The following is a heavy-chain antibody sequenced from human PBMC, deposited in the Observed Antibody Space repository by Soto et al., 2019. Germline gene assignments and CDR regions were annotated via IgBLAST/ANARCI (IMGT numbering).Heavy chain of an antibody. Sequence: EVQLVESGGGLVQPGGSLKLSCAASGFTFSGSAMHWVRQASGKGLEWVGRIRSKANSYATAYAASVKGRFTISRDDSKNTAYLQMNSLKTEDTAVYYCTSYDSSVAFWGQGTLVTVSS. D-gene: IGHD3-22*01. CDR2: IRSKANSYAT. CDR1: GFTFSGSA. V-gene: IGHV3-73*01. CDR3: TSYDSSVAF. J-gene: IGHJ4*02.